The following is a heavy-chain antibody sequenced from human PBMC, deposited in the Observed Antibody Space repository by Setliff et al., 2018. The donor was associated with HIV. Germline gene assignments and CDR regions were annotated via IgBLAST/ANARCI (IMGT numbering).Heavy chain of an antibody. CDR2: IYYSGST. J-gene: IGHJ5*02. Sequence: PSETLSLTCTVSGGSISSSSYYWGWIRQPPGKGLEWIGSIYYSGSTYYNPSLKSRVTISVDTSKNQFSLKLSSVTAADTAVYYCARHGEEQQLVIWFDPWGQGTLVTVSS. CDR3: ARHGEEQQLVIWFDP. D-gene: IGHD6-13*01. V-gene: IGHV4-39*01. CDR1: GGSISSSSYY.